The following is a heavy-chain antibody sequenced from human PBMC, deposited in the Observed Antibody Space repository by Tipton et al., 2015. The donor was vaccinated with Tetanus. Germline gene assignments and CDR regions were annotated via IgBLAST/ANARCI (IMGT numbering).Heavy chain of an antibody. CDR2: IYGGDST. D-gene: IGHD5-24*01. Sequence: SLRLSCATSGFTVGDNSMSWVRQAPGKGLEWVSLIYGGDSTYYADSGKGRFTTSGDFSKNTVYLQMNGLRAEDTAVYYCARVRRGRWIQSRGYFDYWGQGPLVTVSS. V-gene: IGHV3-53*01. CDR1: GFTVGDNS. CDR3: ARVRRGRWIQSRGYFDY. J-gene: IGHJ4*02.